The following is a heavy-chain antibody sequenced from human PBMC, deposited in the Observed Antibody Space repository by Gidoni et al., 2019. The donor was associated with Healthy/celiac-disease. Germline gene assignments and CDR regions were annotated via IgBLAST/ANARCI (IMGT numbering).Heavy chain of an antibody. CDR3: AKYYDYVWGSYRYTPPYFDY. V-gene: IGHV3-30*18. CDR2: ISYDGSNK. Sequence: GFTFSSYGMHWVRQAPGKGLEWVAVISYDGSNKYYADSGKGRFTTSRDNSKNTLYLQMQSLRAEDTAVYYCAKYYDYVWGSYRYTPPYFDYWGQGTLVTVSS. D-gene: IGHD3-16*02. J-gene: IGHJ4*02. CDR1: GFTFSSYG.